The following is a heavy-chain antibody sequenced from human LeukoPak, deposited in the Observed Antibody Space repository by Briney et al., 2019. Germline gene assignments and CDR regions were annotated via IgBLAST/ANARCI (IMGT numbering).Heavy chain of an antibody. CDR3: AREGLGWFGELLRRPIDALDI. J-gene: IGHJ3*02. Sequence: GGSLRLSCAASGFTFSSYWMSWVRQAPGKGLEWVANIKQDGSEKYYVDSVKGRFTISRDNAKNSLYLQMNSLRAEDTAVYYCAREGLGWFGELLRRPIDALDIWGQGTMVTVSS. CDR2: IKQDGSEK. CDR1: GFTFSSYW. V-gene: IGHV3-7*01. D-gene: IGHD3-10*01.